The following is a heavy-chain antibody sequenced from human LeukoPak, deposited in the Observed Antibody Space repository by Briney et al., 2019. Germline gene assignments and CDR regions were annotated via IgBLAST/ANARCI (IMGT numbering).Heavy chain of an antibody. CDR1: GFTFSSYA. CDR2: ISHSGGST. D-gene: IGHD3-22*01. Sequence: GGSLRLSCAASGFTFSSYAMSWVRQAPGKGLEWVSLISHSGGSTDYADSVKGRFTISRDNSKNTLYLQMNSLRAEDTALYYCAKDLTEYYDGNADYWGQGTLVTVSS. V-gene: IGHV3-23*01. J-gene: IGHJ4*02. CDR3: AKDLTEYYDGNADY.